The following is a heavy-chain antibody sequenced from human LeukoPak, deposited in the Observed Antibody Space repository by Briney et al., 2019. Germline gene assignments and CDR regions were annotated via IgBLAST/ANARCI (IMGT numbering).Heavy chain of an antibody. Sequence: SVKVSCKASGGTFSSYAISRVRQAPGQGLEWMGRIIPILGIANYAQKFQGRVTITADKSTSTAYMELSSLRSEDTAVYYCARFYDSRFDAFDIWGQGTMVTVSS. J-gene: IGHJ3*02. CDR1: GGTFSSYA. V-gene: IGHV1-69*04. CDR2: IIPILGIA. CDR3: ARFYDSRFDAFDI. D-gene: IGHD3-22*01.